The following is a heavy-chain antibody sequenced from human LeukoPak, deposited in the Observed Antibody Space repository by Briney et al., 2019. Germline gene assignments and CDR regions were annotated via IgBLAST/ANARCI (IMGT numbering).Heavy chain of an antibody. J-gene: IGHJ4*02. D-gene: IGHD5-18*01. CDR3: AKDHYGVQLWPDY. V-gene: IGHV3-23*01. CDR1: GFTFSSYA. CDR2: ISGSGGST. Sequence: PGGSLRLSCAASGFTFSSYAMSWVRQAPAKGLEWVSAISGSGGSTYYADSVKGRFTISRDNSKNTLYLQMNSLRAEDTAVYYCAKDHYGVQLWPDYWGQGTLVTVSS.